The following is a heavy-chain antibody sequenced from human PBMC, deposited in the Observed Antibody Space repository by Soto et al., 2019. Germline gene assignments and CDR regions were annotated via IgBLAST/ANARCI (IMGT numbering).Heavy chain of an antibody. J-gene: IGHJ4*02. V-gene: IGHV1-46*01. CDR1: GYTFTRYY. CDR3: ARDLTREGDYYDRSGYYLDS. Sequence: XSVKVSWQASGYTFTRYYMHWVRQAPGQGLEWMGIINPSDDATSYAEKFQGRLTMTKDTSTSTVYMEMSSLRSEDTAVYYCARDLTREGDYYDRSGYYLDSWGQGTLVTVSS. D-gene: IGHD3-22*01. CDR2: INPSDDAT.